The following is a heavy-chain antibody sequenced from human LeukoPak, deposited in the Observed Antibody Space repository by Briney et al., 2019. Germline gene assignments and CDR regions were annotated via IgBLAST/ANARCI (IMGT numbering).Heavy chain of an antibody. CDR3: AKAVGGSGSYYSPFDY. CDR2: IRYDGSNK. J-gene: IGHJ4*02. D-gene: IGHD3-10*01. V-gene: IGHV3-30*02. Sequence: TGGSLRLSCAASGFTFSSYGMHWVRQAPGKGLEWVAFIRYDGSNKYYADSVKGRFTISRDNSKSTLYLQMNSLRAEDTAVYYCAKAVGGSGSYYSPFDYWGQGTLVTVSS. CDR1: GFTFSSYG.